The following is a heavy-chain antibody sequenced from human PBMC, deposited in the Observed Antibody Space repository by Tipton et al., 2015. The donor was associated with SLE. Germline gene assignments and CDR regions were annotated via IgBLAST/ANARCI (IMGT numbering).Heavy chain of an antibody. CDR1: GDSIGGYY. D-gene: IGHD4-17*01. CDR3: ARHHSLLRRFDP. J-gene: IGHJ5*02. Sequence: TLSLTCTVSGDSIGGYYWTWIRQSPGKGLEWIGYIYSTGNTNYNPSLASRVTISLDTAKNQFSLRLSSVTAADTAVYFCARHHSLLRRFDPWGQGTLVTVSS. CDR2: IYSTGNT. V-gene: IGHV4-4*08.